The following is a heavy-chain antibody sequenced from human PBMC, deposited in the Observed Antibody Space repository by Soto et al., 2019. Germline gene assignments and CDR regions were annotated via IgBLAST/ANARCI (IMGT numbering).Heavy chain of an antibody. D-gene: IGHD3-22*01. CDR1: GGSISSYY. CDR2: IYDSGST. J-gene: IGHJ4*02. Sequence: PSETLSLTFTVSGGSISSYYWSWIRQPPGKGLEWIGYIYDSGSTNYNPSLKSRVTISVDSSKNQFSLRLTSVTAADTAVYYCARYFDSSGNFYSFDYWGLGTLVTVSS. CDR3: ARYFDSSGNFYSFDY. V-gene: IGHV4-59*01.